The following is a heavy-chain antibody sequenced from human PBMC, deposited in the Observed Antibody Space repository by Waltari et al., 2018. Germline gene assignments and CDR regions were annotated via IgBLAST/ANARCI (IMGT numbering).Heavy chain of an antibody. V-gene: IGHV1-46*01. CDR3: ARNSPYSSSSFVDYYYYGMDV. J-gene: IGHJ6*02. CDR2: INPSGGST. D-gene: IGHD6-6*01. Sequence: MGIINPSGGSTSYAQKFQGRVTMTRETSTSTVYMELSSLRSEDTAVYYCARNSPYSSSSFVDYYYYGMDVWGQGTTVTVSS.